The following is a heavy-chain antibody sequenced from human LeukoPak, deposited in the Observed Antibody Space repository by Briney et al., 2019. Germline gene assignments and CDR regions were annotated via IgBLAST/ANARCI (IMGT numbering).Heavy chain of an antibody. CDR3: ARDSRAVAGTNNLDY. V-gene: IGHV3-48*01. CDR2: ISSSSSTI. CDR1: GFTFSSYS. D-gene: IGHD6-19*01. Sequence: PGGSLRLSCAASGFTFSSYSMNWVRQAPGKGLEGVSYISSSSSTIYYADSVKGRFTISRDNATNSLYLQMNSLRAEDTAVYYCARDSRAVAGTNNLDYWGQGTLVTVSS. J-gene: IGHJ4*02.